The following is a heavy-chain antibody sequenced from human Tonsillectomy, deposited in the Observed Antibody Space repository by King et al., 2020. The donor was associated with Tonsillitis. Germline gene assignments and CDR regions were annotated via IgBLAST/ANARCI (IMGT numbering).Heavy chain of an antibody. CDR2: ISASGAIT. D-gene: IGHD6-19*01. CDR3: AKGGIAVADFDS. CDR1: GLTFSSYA. J-gene: IGHJ4*02. Sequence: QLVQSGGGLVQPGGSLRLSCAASGLTFSSYALSWVRQAPGKGLEWVSTISASGAITYYAESVKGRFTISRDNSKNTLYLQMNSLGAEDTAVYYCAKGGIAVADFDSWGQGTLVTVSS. V-gene: IGHV3-23*04.